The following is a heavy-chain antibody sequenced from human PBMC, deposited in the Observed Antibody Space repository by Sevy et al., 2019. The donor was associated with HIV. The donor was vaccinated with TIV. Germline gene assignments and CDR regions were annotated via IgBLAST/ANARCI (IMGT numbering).Heavy chain of an antibody. CDR1: GFTFSSYG. CDR3: AKDRGSTGENAFDI. D-gene: IGHD3-16*01. J-gene: IGHJ3*02. CDR2: ISYDGSNK. Sequence: GSLRLSCAASGFTFSSYGMHWVRQAPGKGLEWVAVISYDGSNKYDADSVKGRFTISRDSSKNTLYLQMNSLRAEDTAVYYCAKDRGSTGENAFDIWGQGTMVTVSS. V-gene: IGHV3-30*18.